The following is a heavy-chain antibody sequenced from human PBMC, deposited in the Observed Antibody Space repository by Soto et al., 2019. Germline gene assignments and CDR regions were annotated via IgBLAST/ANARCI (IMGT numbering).Heavy chain of an antibody. D-gene: IGHD2-15*01. V-gene: IGHV4-31*03. CDR3: ASMNEVALNAFDI. CDR2: IYYSGST. Sequence: PSETLSLTCTVSGGSISSGGYYWSWIRQHPGKGLEWIGYIYYSGSTYYNPSLKSRVTISVDTSKNQFSLKLSSVTAADTAVYYCASMNEVALNAFDIWGQGTMVTVSS. J-gene: IGHJ3*02. CDR1: GGSISSGGYY.